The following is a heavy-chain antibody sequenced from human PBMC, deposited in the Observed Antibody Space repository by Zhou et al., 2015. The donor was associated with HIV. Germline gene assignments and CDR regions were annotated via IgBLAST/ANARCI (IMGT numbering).Heavy chain of an antibody. J-gene: IGHJ4*02. CDR3: ARDEGYGDYGGKNFDY. CDR2: INPLFRTT. D-gene: IGHD4-17*01. CDR1: GGTFNSHS. Sequence: QVQLVQSGAEVKKPGSSVKVSCKVSGGTFNSHSITWVRQAPGQGLEWLGGINPLFRTTNYGEKFQGRVTIIADESTSTAYMDLRHLQSDDTAVYYCARDEGYGDYGGKNFDYWGQGTLVTVSS. V-gene: IGHV1-69*12.